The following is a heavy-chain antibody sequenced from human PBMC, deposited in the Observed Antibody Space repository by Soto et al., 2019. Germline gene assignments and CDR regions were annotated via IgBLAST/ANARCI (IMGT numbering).Heavy chain of an antibody. J-gene: IGHJ4*02. CDR1: GLTFDDYA. D-gene: IGHD6-19*01. V-gene: IGHV3-9*01. CDR3: AKDKTLSGWYAFDY. Sequence: EVQLVESGGGLVQPGRSLRLSCAASGLTFDDYAMHWVRQAPGKGLEWVSGISWNSGSIGYADSVKGRFTISRDNAKNSLYLQMNSLRAEDTALYYCAKDKTLSGWYAFDYWGQGTLVTVSS. CDR2: ISWNSGSI.